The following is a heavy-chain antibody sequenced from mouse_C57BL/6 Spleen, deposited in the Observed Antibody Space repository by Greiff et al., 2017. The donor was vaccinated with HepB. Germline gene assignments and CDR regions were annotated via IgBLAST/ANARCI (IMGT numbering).Heavy chain of an antibody. CDR1: GYTFTDYY. D-gene: IGHD1-1*01. J-gene: IGHJ2*01. CDR2: INPNNGGT. CDR3: AREGYFGSSWDD. Sequence: EVQLQQSGPELVKPGASVKISCKASGYTFTDYYMNWVKQSHGKSLEWIGDINPNNGGTSYNQKFKGKATLTVDKSSSTAYMELRSLTSEDSAVYYCAREGYFGSSWDDWGQGTTLTVSS. V-gene: IGHV1-26*01.